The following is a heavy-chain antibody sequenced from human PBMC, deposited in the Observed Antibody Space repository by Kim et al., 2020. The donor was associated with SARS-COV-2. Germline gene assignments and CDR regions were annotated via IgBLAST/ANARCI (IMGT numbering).Heavy chain of an antibody. CDR3: ARFLVVAATPHYYYYGMDV. V-gene: IGHV4-34*01. CDR2: INHSGST. J-gene: IGHJ6*02. CDR1: GGSFSGYY. Sequence: SETLSLTCAVYGGSFSGYYWSWIRQPPGKGLEWIGEINHSGSTNYNPSLKSRVTISVDTSKNQFSLKLSSVTAADTAVYYCARFLVVAATPHYYYYGMDVWGQGTTVTVSS. D-gene: IGHD2-15*01.